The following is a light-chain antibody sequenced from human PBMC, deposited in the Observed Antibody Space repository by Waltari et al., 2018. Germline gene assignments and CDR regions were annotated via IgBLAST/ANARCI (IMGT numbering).Light chain of an antibody. CDR3: QQDYTTPLT. Sequence: DIQMTQSPSSLSASVGDRVTVTCRASQGINKELNWYQQKPGRAPTLLIYAASSLQTGVSSRFSGSGSGTDVTLTISSLQPEDVATYYCQQDYTTPLTFGGGTKVEIK. J-gene: IGKJ4*01. CDR2: AAS. V-gene: IGKV1-27*01. CDR1: QGINKE.